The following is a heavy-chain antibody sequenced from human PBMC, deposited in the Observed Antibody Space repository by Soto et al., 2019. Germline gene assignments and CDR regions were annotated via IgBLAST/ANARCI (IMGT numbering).Heavy chain of an antibody. V-gene: IGHV4-59*01. CDR1: GGSISSYY. D-gene: IGHD6-13*01. Sequence: SETLSLTCTVSGGSISSYYWSWIRQPPGKGLEWIGYIYYSGSTNYNPSLKSRVTISVDTSKNQFSLELSSVTAADTAVYYCARDRYSTNWVFDYWGQGTLVTVSS. CDR2: IYYSGST. J-gene: IGHJ4*02. CDR3: ARDRYSTNWVFDY.